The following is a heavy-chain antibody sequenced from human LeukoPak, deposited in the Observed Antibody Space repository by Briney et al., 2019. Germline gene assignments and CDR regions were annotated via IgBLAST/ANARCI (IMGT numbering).Heavy chain of an antibody. V-gene: IGHV3-33*01. CDR2: IWPDATKT. CDR3: ARSTRGDYSGQHDDLDV. D-gene: IGHD5-12*01. Sequence: PGGSLRLSCAAPGVTFTGYAVHWVRQPPGEGLQWVAVIWPDATKTYYAESVKGRFTISRDQSKDTVYLQMSSLRADDTAAYYCARSTRGDYSGQHDDLDVWGQGTMVSVSP. J-gene: IGHJ3*01. CDR1: GVTFTGYA.